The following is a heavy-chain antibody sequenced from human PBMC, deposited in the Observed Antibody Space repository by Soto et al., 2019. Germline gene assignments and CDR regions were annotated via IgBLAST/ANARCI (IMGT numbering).Heavy chain of an antibody. CDR3: ASSRDHYYGSGSYYTGDY. J-gene: IGHJ4*02. CDR1: GYTFTSYG. V-gene: IGHV1-18*01. CDR2: ISAYNGNT. Sequence: QVQLVQSGAEVKKPGASVKVSCKASGYTFTSYGISWVRQAPGQGLEWMGWISAYNGNTNYAQKLQGRVTMTTDTSTSTAYMELRSLRSDDTAVYYCASSRDHYYGSGSYYTGDYWGQGTLVTVSS. D-gene: IGHD3-10*01.